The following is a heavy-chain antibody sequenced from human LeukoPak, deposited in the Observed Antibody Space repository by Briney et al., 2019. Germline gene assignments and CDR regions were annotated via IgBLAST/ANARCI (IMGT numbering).Heavy chain of an antibody. CDR2: IYHSGST. CDR3: ARGYSRGSSWDRPFDY. Sequence: SETLSLTCRVSGVSISSDTYYWNWIRQPAGKGLEWIGSIYHSGSTYYNPSLKSRVTISVDTSKNQFSLKLSSVTAADTAVYYCARGYSRGSSWDRPFDYWGQGTLVTVSS. CDR1: GVSISSDTYY. V-gene: IGHV4-39*07. J-gene: IGHJ4*02. D-gene: IGHD6-13*01.